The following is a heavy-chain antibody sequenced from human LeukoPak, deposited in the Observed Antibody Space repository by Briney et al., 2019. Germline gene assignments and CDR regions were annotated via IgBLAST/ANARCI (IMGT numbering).Heavy chain of an antibody. V-gene: IGHV4-39*01. CDR3: ARHLLGIVVVPAEDY. CDR2: LYYSGST. CDR1: GGSISNSGYY. Sequence: KPSETLSLTCTVSGGSISNSGYYWGWIRQPPGKGLEWIGSLYYSGSTFYNPSLKSRVTISVDTSKNHFSLKVNSVTAADTAVYYCARHLLGIVVVPAEDYWGQGTLVTVSS. J-gene: IGHJ4*02. D-gene: IGHD2-2*03.